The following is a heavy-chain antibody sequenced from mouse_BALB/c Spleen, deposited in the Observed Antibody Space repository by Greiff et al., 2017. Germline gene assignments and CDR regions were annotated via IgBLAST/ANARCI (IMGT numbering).Heavy chain of an antibody. V-gene: IGHV3-6*02. Sequence: EVKLQESGPGLVKPSQSLSLTCSVTGYSITSGYYWNWIRQFPGNKLEWMGYISYDGSNNYNPSLKNRISITRDTSKNQFFLKLNSVTTEDTATYYCARRGDLRRPRFDYWGQGTTRTVSS. J-gene: IGHJ2*01. CDR3: ARRGDLRRPRFDY. CDR2: ISYDGSN. D-gene: IGHD2-12*01. CDR1: GYSITSGYY.